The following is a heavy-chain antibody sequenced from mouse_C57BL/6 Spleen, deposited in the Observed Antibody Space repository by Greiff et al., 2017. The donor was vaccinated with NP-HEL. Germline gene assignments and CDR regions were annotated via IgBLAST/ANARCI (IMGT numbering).Heavy chain of an antibody. V-gene: IGHV2-5*01. Sequence: VKLVESGPGLVQPSQSLSITCTVSGFSLTSYGVHWVRQSPGKGLEWLGVIWRGGSTDYNAAFMSRLSITKDNSKSQVFFKMNSLQADDTAIYYCAKNGLLRYPFAYGGQGTLVTVSA. CDR1: GFSLTSYG. D-gene: IGHD1-1*01. CDR2: IWRGGST. J-gene: IGHJ3*01. CDR3: AKNGLLRYPFAY.